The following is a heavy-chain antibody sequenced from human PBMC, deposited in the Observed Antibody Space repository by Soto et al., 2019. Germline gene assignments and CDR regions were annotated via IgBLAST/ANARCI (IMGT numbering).Heavy chain of an antibody. CDR3: AKEQPTGAHSALDY. Sequence: PGGSLRLSCEASGFIFSSYAMNWVRQAPGKGLQWVSSITGSSDYTSYIASVKGRFTISRDNSKNTLYLQMNSLRAEDTAVYFSAKEQPTGAHSALDYWSQGTLVTVYS. CDR1: GFIFSSYA. J-gene: IGHJ4*02. V-gene: IGHV3-23*01. D-gene: IGHD2-8*02. CDR2: ITGSSDYT.